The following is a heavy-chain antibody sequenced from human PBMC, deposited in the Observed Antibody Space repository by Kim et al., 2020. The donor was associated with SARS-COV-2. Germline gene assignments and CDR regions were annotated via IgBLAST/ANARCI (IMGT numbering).Heavy chain of an antibody. D-gene: IGHD2-15*01. Sequence: YADAVQGRFTITRDRSTNTLYLQMRNWRAEDTALYYCAKGRCPRCNHCDCWGQGTLVTVSS. V-gene: IGHV3-23*01. J-gene: IGHJ4*02. CDR3: AKGRCPRCNHCDC.